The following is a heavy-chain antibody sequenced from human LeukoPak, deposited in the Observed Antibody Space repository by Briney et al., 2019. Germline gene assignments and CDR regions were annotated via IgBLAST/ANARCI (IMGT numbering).Heavy chain of an antibody. D-gene: IGHD5-12*01. CDR1: GDSISSGSYY. CDR3: ARDSSLVVANTFDY. CDR2: IYTSGST. V-gene: IGHV4-61*02. Sequence: PSETLSLTCTVSGDSISSGSYYWSWIRQPAGKGLESIGRIYTSGSTNYNPSLKSRVTISVDTSKNQFSLKLSSVTAADTAVYYCARDSSLVVANTFDYWGQGTLVTVSS. J-gene: IGHJ4*02.